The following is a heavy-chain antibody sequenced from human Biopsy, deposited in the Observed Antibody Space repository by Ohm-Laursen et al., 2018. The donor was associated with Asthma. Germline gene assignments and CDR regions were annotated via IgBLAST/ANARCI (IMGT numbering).Heavy chain of an antibody. V-gene: IGHV3-30*03. D-gene: IGHD3-22*01. J-gene: IGHJ3*02. CDR1: GFVFSQCG. CDR2: VSSDGHNK. CDR3: ARQSGQEYGDSSGFDI. Sequence: SLRLSCTASGFVFSQCGMHWVRQGPGKGLEWVALVSSDGHNKYYEDSVKGRFTISRDNSRNRLYLQINRLTVEDSAVYFCARQSGQEYGDSSGFDIWGQGTKVAVSS.